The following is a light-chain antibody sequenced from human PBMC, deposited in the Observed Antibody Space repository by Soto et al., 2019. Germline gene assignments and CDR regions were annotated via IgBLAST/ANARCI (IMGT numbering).Light chain of an antibody. V-gene: IGKV1-39*01. J-gene: IGKJ2*01. CDR3: QQRESTPPT. Sequence: DIQMTQSPSSLSASVGDRVTITCRASQSISSYLNWYQQKPGKAPKLLIYAASSLQSGVPSRFIGSGSGTAFPLTIRSLQPEDFATYYFQQRESTPPTFGQGNKREIK. CDR2: AAS. CDR1: QSISSY.